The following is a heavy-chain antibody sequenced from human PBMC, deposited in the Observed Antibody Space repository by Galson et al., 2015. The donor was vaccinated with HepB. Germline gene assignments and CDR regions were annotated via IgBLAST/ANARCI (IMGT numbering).Heavy chain of an antibody. D-gene: IGHD6-19*01. J-gene: IGHJ4*02. V-gene: IGHV1-18*01. CDR2: ISAYSGNT. CDR1: GHKFTSYG. Sequence: SVKVSCKAAGHKFTSYGFTWVRQAPGQGLEWMGWISAYSGNTVYEEKLQGRVTMTTDTATDTAYMELRSLRSDDTAIYYCARDLGLSSGSVSDYWGQGTLVTVSS. CDR3: ARDLGLSSGSVSDY.